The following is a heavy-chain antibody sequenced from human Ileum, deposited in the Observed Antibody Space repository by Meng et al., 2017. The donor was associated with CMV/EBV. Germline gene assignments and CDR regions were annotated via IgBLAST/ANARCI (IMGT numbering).Heavy chain of an antibody. CDR2: IYYSGST. D-gene: IGHD4-17*01. CDR1: GGSISSADYY. V-gene: IGHV4-30-4*08. J-gene: IGHJ4*02. Sequence: TVSGGSISSADYYWSLIRQPPGKGLEWIGYIYYSGSTYYNPSLKSRVTISVDTSKNQFSLKLSSVTAADTAVYYCAREMTTEYYFDYWGQGTLVTVSS. CDR3: AREMTTEYYFDY.